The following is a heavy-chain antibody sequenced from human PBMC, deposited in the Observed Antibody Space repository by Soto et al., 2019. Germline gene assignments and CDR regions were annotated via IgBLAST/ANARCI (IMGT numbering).Heavy chain of an antibody. CDR1: GFTFNTYE. V-gene: IGHV3-48*03. CDR3: ARVRGDSSGSYFFDY. J-gene: IGHJ4*02. Sequence: EVQLVESGGGLVQPGESLRLSCAASGFTFNTYEMNWVRQAPGKGLEWVAYISSSGTTTHYADSVKGRFTISKDNAKNSLYLQMNSLRAEDTAVYYCARVRGDSSGSYFFDYWGQGTLVTVSS. CDR2: ISSSGTTT. D-gene: IGHD3-22*01.